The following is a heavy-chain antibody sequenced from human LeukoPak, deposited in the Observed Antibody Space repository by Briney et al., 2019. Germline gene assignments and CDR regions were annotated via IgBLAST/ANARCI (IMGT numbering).Heavy chain of an antibody. D-gene: IGHD1-1*01. J-gene: IGHJ4*02. CDR2: IYYSGRI. Sequence: SETLSLTCTVSGGSISSYYWSWIRHPPGKGLEWSGYIYYSGRINYNPSLKSRVTISQDTSQNQFSLKVSSVTAADTAVNYCARGNWYLDYWGQGTLVTVSS. CDR3: ARGNWYLDY. V-gene: IGHV4-59*01. CDR1: GGSISSYY.